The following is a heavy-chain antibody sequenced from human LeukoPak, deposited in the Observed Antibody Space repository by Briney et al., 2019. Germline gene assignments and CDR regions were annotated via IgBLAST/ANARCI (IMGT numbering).Heavy chain of an antibody. CDR3: ARGGGYSGYDFGY. V-gene: IGHV4-61*01. Sequence: PSQTLSLTCAVSGGSISSGNYSWNWIRQPPGKGLEWIGYIYYSGSTNYNPSLKSRVTISVDTSKNQFSLNLSSVTAADTAVYYCARGGGYSGYDFGYWGQGTLVTVSS. D-gene: IGHD5-12*01. CDR1: GGSISSGNYS. J-gene: IGHJ4*02. CDR2: IYYSGST.